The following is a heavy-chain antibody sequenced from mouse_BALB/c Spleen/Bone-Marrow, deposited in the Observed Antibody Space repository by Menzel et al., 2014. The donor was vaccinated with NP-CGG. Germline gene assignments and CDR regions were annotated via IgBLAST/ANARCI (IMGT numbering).Heavy chain of an antibody. CDR2: IGPSDSYT. CDR1: GYTFTSYW. J-gene: IGHJ1*01. CDR3: TRGDYDWYFDV. Sequence: VQLQQSGAELVKPGASVKMSCKASGYTFTSYWMHWVEQRPGQGLEWTGVIGPSDSYTSYNQKFKGKATLTVDTSSSTAYMQLSSLTSEDSAVYYCTRGDYDWYFDVWGAGTTVTVSS. V-gene: IGHV1S127*01. D-gene: IGHD2-4*01.